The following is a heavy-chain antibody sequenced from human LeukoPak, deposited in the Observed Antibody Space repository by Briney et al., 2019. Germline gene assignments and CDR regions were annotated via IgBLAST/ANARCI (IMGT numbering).Heavy chain of an antibody. V-gene: IGHV3-23*01. J-gene: IGHJ6*02. Sequence: GGSLRLSCAASGFTFSSYAMSWVRQAPGKGLEWVSAISGSGGSTYYADSVKGRFTISRDNSKNTLYLQMNSLRAEDTAVYYCAKDIIAVAGTDYYYGMDVWGQGTTVTVSS. CDR3: AKDIIAVAGTDYYYGMDV. CDR1: GFTFSSYA. D-gene: IGHD6-19*01. CDR2: ISGSGGST.